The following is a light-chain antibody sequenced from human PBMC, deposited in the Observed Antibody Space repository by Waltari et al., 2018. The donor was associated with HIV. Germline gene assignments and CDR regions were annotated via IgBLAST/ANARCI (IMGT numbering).Light chain of an antibody. CDR3: QQYDTFPIT. J-gene: IGKJ5*01. CDR2: DVS. V-gene: IGKV1-33*01. Sequence: DIQMTQSPSSLSASIGDRVTITCQASQDIGDFLNWYQQKSGKAPKLLIYDVSNLEEGVPLRFSGSASGTDFTFTISSLQPEDIATYYCQQYDTFPITFGQGTRLEIK. CDR1: QDIGDF.